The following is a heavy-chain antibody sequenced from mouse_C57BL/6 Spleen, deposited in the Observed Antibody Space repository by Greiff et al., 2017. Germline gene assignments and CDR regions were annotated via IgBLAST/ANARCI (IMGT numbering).Heavy chain of an antibody. CDR1: GYTFTDYE. D-gene: IGHD2-4*01. J-gene: IGHJ3*01. CDR3: TRGGLRRRAWFAY. V-gene: IGHV1-15*01. Sequence: QVQLQQSGAELVRPGASVTLSCKASGYTFTDYEMHWVKQTPVHGLEWIGAIDPETGGTAYNQKFKGKAILTADKSSSTAYMELRSLTSEDSAVYYCTRGGLRRRAWFAYWGQGTLVTVSA. CDR2: IDPETGGT.